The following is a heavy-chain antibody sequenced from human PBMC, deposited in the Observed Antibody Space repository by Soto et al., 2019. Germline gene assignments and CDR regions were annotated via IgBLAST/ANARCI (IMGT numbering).Heavy chain of an antibody. CDR1: GFTFSSYG. V-gene: IGHV3-33*01. CDR2: IWYDGSNK. CDR3: ARWGIAAGDY. J-gene: IGHJ4*02. D-gene: IGHD6-13*01. Sequence: QVQLVESGGGVVQPGRSLRLSCAASGFTFSSYGMHWVRQAPGKGLEWVAVIWYDGSNKYYADSVKGRFTISRDNSKSTLYLQMNSMRAEDTAVYYCARWGIAAGDYWGQGTLVTVSS.